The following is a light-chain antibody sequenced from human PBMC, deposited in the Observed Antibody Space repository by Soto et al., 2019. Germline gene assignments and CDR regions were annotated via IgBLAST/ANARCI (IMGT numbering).Light chain of an antibody. CDR2: DAS. V-gene: IGKV3-11*01. Sequence: EIVLTQSPATLSLSPGERATLSCRASQSVSSYLAWYQQKPGQAPRLLIYDASNRATGIPARFSGSGSGTDFTLTNSSLEPEDFAVYYCQQRSNWPRGTFGPGTKVDIK. J-gene: IGKJ3*01. CDR3: QQRSNWPRGT. CDR1: QSVSSY.